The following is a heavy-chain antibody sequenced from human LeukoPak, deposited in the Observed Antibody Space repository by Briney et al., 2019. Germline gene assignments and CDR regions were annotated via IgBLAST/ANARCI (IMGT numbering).Heavy chain of an antibody. CDR2: IYGSGST. J-gene: IGHJ5*02. V-gene: IGHV4-4*07. Sequence: SETLSLTCTVSGGSISRYYWSWIRQPAGKGLQWIGRIYGSGSTTYNPSLKSRLTMSVDTSKNQFSLKLSSMTAADTAIYYCTRDSGTTGEVKFDPWGQGILVTVSS. D-gene: IGHD3-10*01. CDR1: GGSISRYY. CDR3: TRDSGTTGEVKFDP.